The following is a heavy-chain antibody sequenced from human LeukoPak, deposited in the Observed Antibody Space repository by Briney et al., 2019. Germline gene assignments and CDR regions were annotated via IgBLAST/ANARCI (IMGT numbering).Heavy chain of an antibody. V-gene: IGHV3-23*01. J-gene: IGHJ4*02. D-gene: IGHD5-12*01. CDR3: AKRPLNGYEGYYFDY. Sequence: GGSLRLSCAASGFTFSSYAMSWVRQAPGKGLEWVSAISGSGGSTYYADSVKGRFTISRDNSKNALYLQMNSLRAEDTAVYYCAKRPLNGYEGYYFDYWGQGTLVTVSS. CDR1: GFTFSSYA. CDR2: ISGSGGST.